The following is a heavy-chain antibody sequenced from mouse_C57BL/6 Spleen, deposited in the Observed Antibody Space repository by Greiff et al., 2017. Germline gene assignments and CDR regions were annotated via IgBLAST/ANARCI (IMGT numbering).Heavy chain of an antibody. D-gene: IGHD1-1*01. CDR1: GFSLTSYG. CDR2: IWSGGST. CDR3: ARNRDYGPYYAMDY. Sequence: VQLQESGPGLVQPSQSLSITCTVSGFSLTSYGVHWVRQSPGKGLEWLGVIWSGGSTDYNAAFISRLSISKDNSKSQVFFKMNSLQADDTAIYYCARNRDYGPYYAMDYWGQGTSVTVSS. V-gene: IGHV2-2*01. J-gene: IGHJ4*01.